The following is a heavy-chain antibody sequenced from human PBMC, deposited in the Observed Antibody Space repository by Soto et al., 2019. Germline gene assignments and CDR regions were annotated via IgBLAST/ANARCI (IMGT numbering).Heavy chain of an antibody. V-gene: IGHV3-23*01. D-gene: IGHD3-3*01. J-gene: IGHJ4*02. CDR2: ISGGSDTAGST. Sequence: PGGSLRLSCAASGFAFNAYAMSWVRQAPGKGLEWVSGISGGSDTAGSTYSADSVKGRFTISRDSSKNTLYLQMDSLRAEDTAIYYCAKDRAFFGVEAFDHWGQGTPVTVSS. CDR3: AKDRAFFGVEAFDH. CDR1: GFAFNAYA.